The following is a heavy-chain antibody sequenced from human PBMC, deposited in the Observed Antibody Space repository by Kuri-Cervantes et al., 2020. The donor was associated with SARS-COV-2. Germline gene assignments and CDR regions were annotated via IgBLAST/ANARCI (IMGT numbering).Heavy chain of an antibody. CDR2: ISYDGSNK. Sequence: GESLKISCAASGFTFSSYGMHWVRQAPGKGLEWVAVISYDGSNKYYADSVKGRFTISRDNSKNTLYLQMNSLRAEDTAVYYCAREKLGSDAFDIWAKGQWSPSPQ. CDR1: GFTFSSYG. V-gene: IGHV3-30*03. CDR3: AREKLGSDAFDI. J-gene: IGHJ3*02. D-gene: IGHD7-27*01.